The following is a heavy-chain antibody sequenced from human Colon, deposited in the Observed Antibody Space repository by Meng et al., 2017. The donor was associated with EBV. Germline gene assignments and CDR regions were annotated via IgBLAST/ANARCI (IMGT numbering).Heavy chain of an antibody. Sequence: QVQLQQWGAGLLKPSETLSLTCAVYGGSFSGYYWSWIRQPPGKGLKWIGQINHSGSTNYNPSLKSRVTISVDTSKNQFSLKMRSVTAADTAVYYCARQAPYYFDSSGRFDYWGQGTLVTVSS. CDR3: ARQAPYYFDSSGRFDY. J-gene: IGHJ4*02. CDR2: INHSGST. D-gene: IGHD3-22*01. V-gene: IGHV4-34*01. CDR1: GGSFSGYY.